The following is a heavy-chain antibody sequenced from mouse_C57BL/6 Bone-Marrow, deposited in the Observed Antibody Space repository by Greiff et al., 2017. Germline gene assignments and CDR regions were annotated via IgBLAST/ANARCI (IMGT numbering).Heavy chain of an antibody. Sequence: EVHLVESGGGLVQPGGSLKLSCAASGFTLSDYYMYWVRQTPEKRLEWVAYISNGGGSTYYPDTVKGRFTISRDNAKNTLYLQMSRLKSEDTAMYYCARGGFAYWGQGTLVTVSA. CDR2: ISNGGGST. CDR3: ARGGFAY. CDR1: GFTLSDYY. J-gene: IGHJ3*01. V-gene: IGHV5-12*01.